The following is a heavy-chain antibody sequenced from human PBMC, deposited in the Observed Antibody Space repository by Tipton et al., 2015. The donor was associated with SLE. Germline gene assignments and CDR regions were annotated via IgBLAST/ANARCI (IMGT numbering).Heavy chain of an antibody. Sequence: TLSLTCLVSGVSISNYYWTWIRQSPGKGLEWIGNVYKNYNPSLESRVTISVDTSKNQFSLKLSSVTAADTAVYYCAKRNDFWSGYYGYYYGMDVWGQGTTVTVSS. CDR2: VYKN. V-gene: IGHV4-59*12. J-gene: IGHJ6*02. D-gene: IGHD3-3*01. CDR3: AKRNDFWSGYYGYYYGMDV. CDR1: GVSISNYY.